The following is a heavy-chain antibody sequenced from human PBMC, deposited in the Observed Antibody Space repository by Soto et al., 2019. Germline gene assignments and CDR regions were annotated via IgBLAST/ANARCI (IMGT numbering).Heavy chain of an antibody. CDR1: GFIVSSNY. V-gene: IGHV3-66*01. CDR3: ARGLYSSGWLDS. Sequence: GGSLRLSCAASGFIVSSNYMSWVRQAPKKGLEWVSFFHSGTSPWYADSVKGRFTISRDDSKNTLYLQLNSLRAEDTAVYFCARGLYSSGWLDSWGQGTLVTVSS. D-gene: IGHD6-19*01. CDR2: FHSGTSP. J-gene: IGHJ4*02.